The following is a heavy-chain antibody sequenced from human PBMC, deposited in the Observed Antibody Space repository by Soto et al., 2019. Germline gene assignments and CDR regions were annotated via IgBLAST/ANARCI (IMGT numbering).Heavy chain of an antibody. CDR3: ARGVWEDYGYYSSSYYRYHIAV. CDR1: GYTYARSD. CDR2: MNPNSGNT. V-gene: IGHV1-8*01. J-gene: IGHJ6*03. D-gene: IGHD3-22*01. Sequence: GASVKVSCEASGYTYARSDITWVRQATGQGIEWMGWMNPNSGNTGYAQKFQGRVTMTRNTSISTAYMELSSLRSEDTAVYYCARGVWEDYGYYSSSYYRYHIAVPAKRTTVPVS.